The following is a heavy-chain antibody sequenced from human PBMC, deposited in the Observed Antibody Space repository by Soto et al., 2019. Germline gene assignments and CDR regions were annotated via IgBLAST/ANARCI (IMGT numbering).Heavy chain of an antibody. CDR1: GDRFSRNSAG. J-gene: IGHJ6*03. Sequence: SQTLYLTCHISGDRFSRNSAGWNCIRQTPSRVLEWLGRTYYKSKWYYTYAASVKSRITVSPDTSKNQFSLQLTSVTPEDTAVYYCARGSWDDVSGHYYMDVWDKGTTVTVSS. CDR3: ARGSWDDVSGHYYMDV. CDR2: TYYKSKWYY. V-gene: IGHV6-1*01. D-gene: IGHD1-1*01.